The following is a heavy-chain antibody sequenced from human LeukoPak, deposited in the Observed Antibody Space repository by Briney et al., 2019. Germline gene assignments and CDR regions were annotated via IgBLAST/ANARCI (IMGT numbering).Heavy chain of an antibody. CDR1: GFTFSSYA. Sequence: PGGSLRLSCAASGFTFSSYAMSWVRQAPGKGLEWVSATSGSGGSTYYADSVKGRFTISRDNSKNTLYLQMHSLRAEDTAVYYCAKDHRDSSGYYPFDYWGQGTLVTVSS. J-gene: IGHJ4*02. CDR2: TSGSGGST. V-gene: IGHV3-23*01. CDR3: AKDHRDSSGYYPFDY. D-gene: IGHD3-22*01.